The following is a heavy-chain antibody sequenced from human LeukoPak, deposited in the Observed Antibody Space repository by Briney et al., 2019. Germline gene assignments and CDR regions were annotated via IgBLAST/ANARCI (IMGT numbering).Heavy chain of an antibody. Sequence: ASVKVSCKASGYTFTGYYMHWVRQAPGQGLEWMGWINPNSGGTNYAQKFQGWVTMTGDSSINIAYMELSSLISEDTAVYYCARALRNQLLSDSWGQGTLVTVSS. D-gene: IGHD2-2*01. J-gene: IGHJ4*02. V-gene: IGHV1-2*04. CDR3: ARALRNQLLSDS. CDR2: INPNSGGT. CDR1: GYTFTGYY.